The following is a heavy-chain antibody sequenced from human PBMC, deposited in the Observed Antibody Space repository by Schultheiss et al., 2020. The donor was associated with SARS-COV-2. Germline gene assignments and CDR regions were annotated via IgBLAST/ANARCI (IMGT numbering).Heavy chain of an antibody. V-gene: IGHV3-23*01. J-gene: IGHJ3*01. D-gene: IGHD6-13*01. CDR1: GFTVSTNY. CDR2: ISASGEGT. CDR3: ASSYSSPTGT. Sequence: GGSLRLSCAASGFTVSTNYMSWVRQAPGKGLEWVSDISASGEGTNYADSVKGRFTISRDNSKNTLYLQMNSLRAEDTAVYYCASSYSSPTGTWGQGTMVTVSS.